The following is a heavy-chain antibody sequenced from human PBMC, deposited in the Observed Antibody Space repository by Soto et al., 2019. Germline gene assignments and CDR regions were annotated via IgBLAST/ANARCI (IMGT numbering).Heavy chain of an antibody. J-gene: IGHJ4*02. CDR3: ERGGNNLRSVFAS. CDR1: GFTFNWHA. Sequence: PGGSLRLSCAAYGFTFNWHAMSWVRQAPGKGLEWVSGLGGSGGDKYHADSVKGRFAISRDNSQNTLYLQMNSLRAEDTAVYYAERGGNNLRSVFASWGQGPLVPVSP. D-gene: IGHD1-1*01. V-gene: IGHV3-23*01. CDR2: LGGSGGDK.